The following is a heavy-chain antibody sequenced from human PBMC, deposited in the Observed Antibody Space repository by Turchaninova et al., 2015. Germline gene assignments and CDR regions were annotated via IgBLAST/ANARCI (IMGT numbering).Heavy chain of an antibody. V-gene: IGHV4-4*01. CDR2: IYPTGAT. J-gene: IGHJ4*02. Sequence: LSLPFAVPGVSSSDSNWWSWVRQAPGKGLEWIGQIYPTGATIYNTSLKSRVTLSMDKSKNQFSLYLSAVTAADTAVYFCAREPVPQAGINFDYWGQGILVTVSS. D-gene: IGHD2-21*01. CDR1: GVSSSDSNW. CDR3: AREPVPQAGINFDY.